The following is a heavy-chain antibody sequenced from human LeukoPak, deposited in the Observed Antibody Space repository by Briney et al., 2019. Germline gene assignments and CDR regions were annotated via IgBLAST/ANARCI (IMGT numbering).Heavy chain of an antibody. CDR3: AKDINRAAAGIFDY. CDR1: GFNLEDYA. V-gene: IGHV3-43*02. Sequence: GGSLRLSCAASGFNLEDYAMHWVRQAPGKGLEWVSLISGDGGSTYYADSVKGRFTISRDNSKNSLYLQMNSLRTEDTALYYCAKDINRAAAGIFDYWGQGTLVTVSS. D-gene: IGHD6-13*01. CDR2: ISGDGGST. J-gene: IGHJ4*02.